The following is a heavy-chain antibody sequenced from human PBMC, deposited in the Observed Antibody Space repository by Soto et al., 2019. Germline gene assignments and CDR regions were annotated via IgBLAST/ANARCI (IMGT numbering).Heavy chain of an antibody. V-gene: IGHV3-23*01. J-gene: IGHJ4*02. CDR3: AKDRKRPLYDFWSGYYTPNSALDY. Sequence: EVQLLESGGGLVQPGGSLRLSCAASGFTFSSYAMSWVRQAPGKGLEWVSAISSSGGSTYYADSVKGRFTISRDNSKNTLYLQMNSLRAEDTAVYYCAKDRKRPLYDFWSGYYTPNSALDYWGQGTLVTVSS. D-gene: IGHD3-3*01. CDR2: ISSSGGST. CDR1: GFTFSSYA.